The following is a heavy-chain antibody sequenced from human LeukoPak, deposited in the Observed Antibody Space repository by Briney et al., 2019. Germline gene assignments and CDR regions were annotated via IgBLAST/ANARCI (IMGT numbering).Heavy chain of an antibody. CDR3: ARYYFGSGKHGLDV. J-gene: IGHJ6*02. V-gene: IGHV3-7*01. Sequence: GGSLRLSCAASGFTFSTSWMSWVRQPPGKGLEWVASIRQDGSQKYYVDSVRGRFTISRDNAKNSLYLQMNSLRAEDTALYSCARYYFGSGKHGLDVWGQGTTVTVSS. CDR2: IRQDGSQK. CDR1: GFTFSTSW. D-gene: IGHD3-10*01.